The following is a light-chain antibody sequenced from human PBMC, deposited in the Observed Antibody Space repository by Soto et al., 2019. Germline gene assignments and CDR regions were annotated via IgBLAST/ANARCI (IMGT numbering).Light chain of an antibody. Sequence: EIVLTQSPGTLSLSPGGRATLSCRASQSVSTSYLAWYQQKPGQAPRLLISGASRRATGIPDRFSGSGSGTDFTLTISRLEPEDFAVYYCQQYGSSYTFGQGTKLEIK. CDR3: QQYGSSYT. J-gene: IGKJ2*01. CDR1: QSVSTSY. CDR2: GAS. V-gene: IGKV3-20*01.